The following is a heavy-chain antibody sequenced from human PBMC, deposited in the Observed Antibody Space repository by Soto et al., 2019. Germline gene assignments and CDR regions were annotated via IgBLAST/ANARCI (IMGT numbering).Heavy chain of an antibody. CDR3: ARGRYGDY. V-gene: IGHV1-18*01. D-gene: IGHD1-1*01. CDR1: GYGFTTYG. Sequence: QVHLVQSGAEVKKHGASVKVSCKGSGYGFTTYGITWVRQAPGQGLEWMAWISAHNGNTNYAPKLQGRVTVTRDTSTSTAYMELRSLRSDDTAVYYCARGRYGDYWGQGALVTGSS. CDR2: ISAHNGNT. J-gene: IGHJ4*02.